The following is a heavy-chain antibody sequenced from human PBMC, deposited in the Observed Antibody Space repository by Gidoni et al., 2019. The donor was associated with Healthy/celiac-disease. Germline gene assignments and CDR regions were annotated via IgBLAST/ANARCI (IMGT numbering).Heavy chain of an antibody. J-gene: IGHJ5*02. V-gene: IGHV4-34*01. Sequence: QVQLQQWGAGLLKPAETLSLTCAVYGGSFSGYYWTWLRQPPGKGLEWIGEINHSGSTNYNPSLKSRVTISVDTSKNQFSLKLSSVTAADTAVYYCARGPHYDYVWGSYRTKTGWWFDPWGQGTLVTVSS. CDR1: GGSFSGYY. CDR2: INHSGST. D-gene: IGHD3-16*02. CDR3: ARGPHYDYVWGSYRTKTGWWFDP.